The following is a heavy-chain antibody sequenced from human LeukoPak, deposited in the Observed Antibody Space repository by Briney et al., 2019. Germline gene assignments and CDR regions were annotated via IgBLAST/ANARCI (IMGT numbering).Heavy chain of an antibody. CDR2: IYHSGTT. D-gene: IGHD3-22*01. Sequence: SDTLSLTCAVSGYSITSSSWWGWIRQPPGKGLEWIGYIYHSGTTYYNPSLQSRVTISVDTSKNQFSLKLSSVTAADTAVYYCARDKADSSGYYYIDYWGQGTLVTVSS. CDR1: GYSITSSSW. J-gene: IGHJ4*02. CDR3: ARDKADSSGYYYIDY. V-gene: IGHV4-28*03.